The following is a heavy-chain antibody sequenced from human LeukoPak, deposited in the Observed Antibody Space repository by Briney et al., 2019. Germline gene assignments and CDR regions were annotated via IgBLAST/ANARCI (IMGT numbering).Heavy chain of an antibody. CDR3: AREPRITMVRGVIRTAFDI. Sequence: SVKVSCKASGGTFSSYAISWVRQAPGRGLEWMGRIIPILGIANYAQKFQGRVTITADKSTSTAYMELSSLRSEDTAVYYCAREPRITMVRGVIRTAFDIWGQGTMVTVSS. CDR2: IIPILGIA. D-gene: IGHD3-10*01. J-gene: IGHJ3*02. CDR1: GGTFSSYA. V-gene: IGHV1-69*04.